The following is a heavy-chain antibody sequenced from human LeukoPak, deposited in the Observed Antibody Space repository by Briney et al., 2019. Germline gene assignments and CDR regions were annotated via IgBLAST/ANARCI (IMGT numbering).Heavy chain of an antibody. Sequence: SETLSLTCTVSGYSISSGYYWGWIRQPPGKGLEWIGRFYHSGRSFYNPSLKSRVTVSVDPSKHQFSLKLRSVTAADTAVYYCTRDSSLVNYYDSSSYFDAFDIWGQGTMVTVSS. V-gene: IGHV4-38-2*02. CDR3: TRDSSLVNYYDSSSYFDAFDI. CDR1: GYSISSGYY. CDR2: FYHSGRS. D-gene: IGHD3-22*01. J-gene: IGHJ3*02.